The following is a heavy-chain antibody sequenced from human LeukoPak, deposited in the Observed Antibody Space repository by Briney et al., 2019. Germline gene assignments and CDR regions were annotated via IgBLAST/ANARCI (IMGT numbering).Heavy chain of an antibody. Sequence: GGSLRLSCAASGFTFDDYAMHWVRQAPGKGLEWVSGISWNSGSIGYADSVKGRFTISRDNAKNSLYLQMNSLRAEDMALYYCAKDMWFGSIEMGYAFDIWGQGTMVTVSS. D-gene: IGHD3-10*01. CDR3: AKDMWFGSIEMGYAFDI. V-gene: IGHV3-9*03. CDR1: GFTFDDYA. CDR2: ISWNSGSI. J-gene: IGHJ3*02.